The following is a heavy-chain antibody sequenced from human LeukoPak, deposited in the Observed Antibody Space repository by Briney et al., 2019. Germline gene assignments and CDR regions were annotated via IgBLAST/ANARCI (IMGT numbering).Heavy chain of an antibody. Sequence: ASVKVSCKAPGGTFSSYAISWVRQAPGQGLEWMGRIIPILGIANYAQKFQGRVTITADKSTSTAYMELSSLRSEDTAVYYCARRQSSSWLPPYYMDVWGKGTTVTVSS. V-gene: IGHV1-69*04. J-gene: IGHJ6*03. CDR3: ARRQSSSWLPPYYMDV. D-gene: IGHD6-13*01. CDR2: IIPILGIA. CDR1: GGTFSSYA.